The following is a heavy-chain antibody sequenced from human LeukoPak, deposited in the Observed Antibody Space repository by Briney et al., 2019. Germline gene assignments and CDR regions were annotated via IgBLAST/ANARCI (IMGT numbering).Heavy chain of an antibody. J-gene: IGHJ4*02. CDR3: AREGYCSGGSCYSGIIDY. D-gene: IGHD2-15*01. CDR2: ISPYSGNT. Sequence: ASVKVSCKASGYTFIGYYMHWVRQAPGQGLEWVGWISPYSGNTNYAEKLQGRVTMTTDTSTSTAYMELRSLRSDDTAVYHCAREGYCSGGSCYSGIIDYWGQGTLVTVSS. CDR1: GYTFIGYY. V-gene: IGHV1-18*04.